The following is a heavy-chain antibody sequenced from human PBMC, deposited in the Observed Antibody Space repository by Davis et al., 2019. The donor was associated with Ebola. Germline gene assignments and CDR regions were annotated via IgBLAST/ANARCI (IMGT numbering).Heavy chain of an antibody. CDR2: TNQDATAK. V-gene: IGHV3-7*01. J-gene: IGHJ6*02. CDR3: ARDAGTF. Sequence: GGSLRLSCAASGFTFSSYWMSWVRQAPGKGLEWVANTNQDATAKNYLDSVRGRFTISRDESSLYLQMTNLRAEDSGIYYCARDAGTFWGQGTTVIVSS. CDR1: GFTFSSYW.